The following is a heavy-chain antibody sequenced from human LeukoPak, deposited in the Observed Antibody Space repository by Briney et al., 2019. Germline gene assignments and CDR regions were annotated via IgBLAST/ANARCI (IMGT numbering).Heavy chain of an antibody. Sequence: GGSLRLSCAASGFTFSSYWMHWVRQAPGKGLVWVSRINSDGSSTSYADSVKGRFTISRDNAKNTLYLQMNSLRAEDTAVYYCARTSAPYGSGSYPKDWGQGTLVTVSS. CDR1: GFTFSSYW. D-gene: IGHD3-10*01. CDR2: INSDGSST. CDR3: ARTSAPYGSGSYPKD. J-gene: IGHJ4*02. V-gene: IGHV3-74*01.